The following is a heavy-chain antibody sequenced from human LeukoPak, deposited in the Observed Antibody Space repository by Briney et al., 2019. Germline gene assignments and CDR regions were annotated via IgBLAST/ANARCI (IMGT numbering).Heavy chain of an antibody. CDR1: GFTFSSYT. J-gene: IGHJ4*02. V-gene: IGHV3-23*01. D-gene: IGHD7-27*01. Sequence: GGSLRLSCAASGFTFSSYTVSWVRQAPGKGLEWVSTITTSDGNTYYADSVKGRFTVSRDNSKNTLFLQMNSLRAEDTAVYYCAKDGGLWVSAHWGDSWGRGTLVTVSS. CDR2: ITTSDGNT. CDR3: AKDGGLWVSAHWGDS.